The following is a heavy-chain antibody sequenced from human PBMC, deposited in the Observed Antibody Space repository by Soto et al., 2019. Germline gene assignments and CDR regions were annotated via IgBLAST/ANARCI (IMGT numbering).Heavy chain of an antibody. CDR1: GFTFSSFG. J-gene: IGHJ4*02. CDR3: AKDLREMATIRPDY. Sequence: QVQLVESGGGVVQPGRSLRLSCAASGFTFSSFGIHGVRQAPGKGLEGVAVISYDGIDKNYADSVKGRFTISRENSKNMVYLQMNSLRAEDTAVYYCAKDLREMATIRPDYWGQGILVTVSS. CDR2: ISYDGIDK. D-gene: IGHD5-12*01. V-gene: IGHV3-30*18.